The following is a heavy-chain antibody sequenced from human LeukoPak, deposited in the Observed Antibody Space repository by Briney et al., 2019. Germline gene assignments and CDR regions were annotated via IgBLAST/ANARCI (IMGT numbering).Heavy chain of an antibody. CDR1: GGSISSSSYY. V-gene: IGHV4-39*01. CDR2: IYYSGST. D-gene: IGHD5-18*01. Sequence: SETLSLTCTVSGGSISSSSYYWGWIRQPPGKGLEWIGSIYYSGSTYYNPSLKSRVTISVDTSKNQFSLKLSSVTAADTAVHYCARPGVGSGRYGAFDIWGQGTLVIVSS. CDR3: ARPGVGSGRYGAFDI. J-gene: IGHJ3*02.